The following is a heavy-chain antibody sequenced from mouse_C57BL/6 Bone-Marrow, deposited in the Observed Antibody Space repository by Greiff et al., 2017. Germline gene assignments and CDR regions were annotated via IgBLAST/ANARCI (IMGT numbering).Heavy chain of an antibody. Sequence: VQLQQSGPGLVKPSQSLSLTCSVTGYSITSGYYWNWIRQFPGNKLEWMGYISYDGSNNYNPSRKNRISITRDTSKNQFFLKLNSVTTEDTATYYCARGPYFDYWGQGTTLTVSS. CDR3: ARGPYFDY. CDR2: ISYDGSN. CDR1: GYSITSGYY. J-gene: IGHJ2*01. V-gene: IGHV3-6*01.